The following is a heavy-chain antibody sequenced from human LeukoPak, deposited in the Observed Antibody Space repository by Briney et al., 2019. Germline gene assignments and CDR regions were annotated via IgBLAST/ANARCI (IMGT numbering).Heavy chain of an antibody. D-gene: IGHD3-10*01. V-gene: IGHV4-59*01. CDR2: IYYSGST. Sequence: SSETLSLTCTVSGGSISSYYWSWIRQPPGKGLEWIGYIYYSGSTNYNPSLKSRVTISVDTSKNQFSLKLSSVTAADTAVYYCARTWMVRGVIMGMDVWGKGTTVTISS. CDR3: ARTWMVRGVIMGMDV. J-gene: IGHJ6*03. CDR1: GGSISSYY.